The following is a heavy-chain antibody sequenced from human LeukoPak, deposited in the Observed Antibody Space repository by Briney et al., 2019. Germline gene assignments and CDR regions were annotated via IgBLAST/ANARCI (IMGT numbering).Heavy chain of an antibody. J-gene: IGHJ3*02. D-gene: IGHD3-10*01. Sequence: GGCLSLSCAASGFTVSSNYISWVRHAPGKWSEWVSIISSDDSTYYADSVKGRFTISRDNSKNTLYLQMNSLRAEDTAVYYCARVNFNYFGWGDAFDIWGQGTMVTVSS. V-gene: IGHV3-66*01. CDR3: ARVNFNYFGWGDAFDI. CDR2: ISSDDST. CDR1: GFTVSSNY.